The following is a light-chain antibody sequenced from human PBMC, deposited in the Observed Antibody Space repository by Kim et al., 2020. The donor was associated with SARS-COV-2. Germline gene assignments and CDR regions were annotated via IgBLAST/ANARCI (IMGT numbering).Light chain of an antibody. CDR1: QSIYNY. V-gene: IGKV3-11*01. CDR2: DAS. Sequence: EIVLTQSPATLSLSPGERATLSCRASQSIYNYLAWYQQKPGQAPRLLIYDASNRATGVPARFSGSGSGTDFTLTISSLEPEDFALYYCQQRSHWPTFGGGTKVDIK. CDR3: QQRSHWPT. J-gene: IGKJ4*01.